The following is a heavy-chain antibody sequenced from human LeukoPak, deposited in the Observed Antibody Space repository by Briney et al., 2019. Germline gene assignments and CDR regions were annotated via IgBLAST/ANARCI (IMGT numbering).Heavy chain of an antibody. D-gene: IGHD1-1*01. Sequence: GGSLRLSCAASGFTVSSNYMSWVRQAPGKGLEWVSVIYSGGSTYYADSVKGRFTISRDNSKNTLYLQMNSLRAEDTAVYYCARFQVNWNGRRVAGAFDIWGQGTMVTVSS. CDR1: GFTVSSNY. V-gene: IGHV3-53*01. CDR3: ARFQVNWNGRRVAGAFDI. CDR2: IYSGGST. J-gene: IGHJ3*02.